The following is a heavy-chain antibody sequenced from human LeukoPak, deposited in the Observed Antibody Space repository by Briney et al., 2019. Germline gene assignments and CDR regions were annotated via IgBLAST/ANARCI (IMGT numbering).Heavy chain of an antibody. CDR2: NSSSSSYI. CDR3: ARDRIIYGDYGDAFDI. J-gene: IGHJ3*02. V-gene: IGHV3-21*01. D-gene: IGHD4-17*01. CDR1: GFTFSRYS. Sequence: GGSLRLSCAASGFTFSRYSVNWVRQARGRGLEWVSSNSSSSSYIYYADSLKGRFTISRDNAKNSLYLQMNSLRAEDTAVYFCARDRIIYGDYGDAFDIWGQGTMVTVSS.